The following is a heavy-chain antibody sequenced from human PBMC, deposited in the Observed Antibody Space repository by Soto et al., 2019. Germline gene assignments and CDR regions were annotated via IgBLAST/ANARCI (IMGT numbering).Heavy chain of an antibody. Sequence: SETLCLTCTVSGGSISNYYWSWIRQPPGKGLQWIGYIFSSGSTYYNPSLKSRVTISVDTSKNQFSLNLSSVTAADTAVYYCARQRRDFDYWGQGSLVT. CDR3: ARQRRDFDY. V-gene: IGHV4-59*08. CDR1: GGSISNYY. CDR2: IFSSGST. J-gene: IGHJ4*02.